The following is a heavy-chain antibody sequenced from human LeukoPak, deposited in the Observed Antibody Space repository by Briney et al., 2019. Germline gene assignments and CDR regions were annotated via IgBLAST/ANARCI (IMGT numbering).Heavy chain of an antibody. V-gene: IGHV3-33*01. CDR1: GFTFSSYG. Sequence: GRSLRLSCAASGFTFSSYGMHWVRQAPGKGLEWVAVIWYDGSNKYYADSVKGRFTISRDNSKNTLHLQMNSLRAEDTAVYYCAREPYYYGSGSYSLGLGYYGMDVWGQGTTVTVSS. CDR2: IWYDGSNK. D-gene: IGHD3-10*01. J-gene: IGHJ6*02. CDR3: AREPYYYGSGSYSLGLGYYGMDV.